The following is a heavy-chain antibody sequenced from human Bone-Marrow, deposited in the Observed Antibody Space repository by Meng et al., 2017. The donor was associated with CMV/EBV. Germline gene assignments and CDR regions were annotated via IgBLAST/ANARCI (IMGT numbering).Heavy chain of an antibody. CDR1: GGSISSSSYY. V-gene: IGHV4-39*07. D-gene: IGHD3-10*01. J-gene: IGHJ3*02. CDR2: IYYSGST. CDR3: ASEWFDAFDI. Sequence: SETLSLTCTVSGGSISSSSYYWGWIRQPPGKGLEWIGSIYYSGSTYYNPSLKSRVTISVDTSKNQFSLKLSSVTAADTAVYYCASEWFDAFDIWGQGTRVTGSS.